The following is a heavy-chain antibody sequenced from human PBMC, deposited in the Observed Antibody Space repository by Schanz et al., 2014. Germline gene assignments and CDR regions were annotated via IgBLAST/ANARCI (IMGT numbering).Heavy chain of an antibody. CDR2: ISGSGGST. V-gene: IGHV3-23*04. J-gene: IGHJ2*01. CDR1: GFSFSSYA. Sequence: EVQLVESGGGLVEPGGSLRLSCAASGFSFSSYAMGWVRQARGKGLEWVSAISGSGGSTYYADSVKGRFTISRDNSKNTVHLQMNSLRAEDTAVYYCAKDAPYPFDLWGRGTLITVSS. CDR3: AKDAPYPFDL.